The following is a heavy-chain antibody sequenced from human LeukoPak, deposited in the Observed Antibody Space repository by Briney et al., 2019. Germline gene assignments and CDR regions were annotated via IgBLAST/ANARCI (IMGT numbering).Heavy chain of an antibody. J-gene: IGHJ4*02. Sequence: GESLKISCKGSGYSFTFYWIAWVRQMPGKGLEWMGITYPGDSDTRYSPSFQGQVTISADKSISTAYLQWSSLKASDTAMYYCATDIDYYDSSGYPYYFDYWGQGTLVTVSS. CDR1: GYSFTFYW. V-gene: IGHV5-51*01. D-gene: IGHD3-22*01. CDR3: ATDIDYYDSSGYPYYFDY. CDR2: TYPGDSDT.